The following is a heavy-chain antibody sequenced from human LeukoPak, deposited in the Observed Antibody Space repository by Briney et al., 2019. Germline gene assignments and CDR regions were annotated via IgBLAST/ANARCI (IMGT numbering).Heavy chain of an antibody. Sequence: SETLSLTCTVSGGSISSSSYYWGWIRQPPGKGLEWIGSIYYSGSTYYNPSLKSRVTISVDTSKNQFSLELSSVTAADTAVYYCARHGIDIVATIREAFDIWGQGTMVTVSS. CDR3: ARHGIDIVATIREAFDI. CDR1: GGSISSSSYY. D-gene: IGHD5-12*01. CDR2: IYYSGST. J-gene: IGHJ3*02. V-gene: IGHV4-39*01.